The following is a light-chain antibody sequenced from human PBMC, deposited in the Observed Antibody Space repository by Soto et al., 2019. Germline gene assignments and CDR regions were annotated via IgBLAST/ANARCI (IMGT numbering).Light chain of an antibody. CDR3: QQDSNGPPS. CDR1: QSVTTN. Sequence: EIVGTQSPATLSVSPEERATLSWRASQSVTTNLAVYQQKHCQAPKLLVYDAFTRATGIAARFSGSGSGTDFTLAVSALQHGDIAGYYCQQDSNGPPSFGQGTKVEIK. V-gene: IGKV3-15*01. J-gene: IGKJ1*01. CDR2: DAF.